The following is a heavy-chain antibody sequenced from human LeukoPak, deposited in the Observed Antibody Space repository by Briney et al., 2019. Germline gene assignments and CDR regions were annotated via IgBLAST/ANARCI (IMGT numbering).Heavy chain of an antibody. V-gene: IGHV1-2*03. CDR3: ARAKTYYYDSSGYYHPGNDAFDI. CDR2: INPNSGGT. CDR1: GYTFTGYY. Sequence: LGASVKVSCKASGYTFTGYYMHWVRQAPGQGLEWMGWINPNSGGTNYAQKFQGRVTMTRDTSISTAYMELSRLRSDDTAVYYCARAKTYYYDSSGYYHPGNDAFDIWGQGTMVTVSS. D-gene: IGHD3-22*01. J-gene: IGHJ3*02.